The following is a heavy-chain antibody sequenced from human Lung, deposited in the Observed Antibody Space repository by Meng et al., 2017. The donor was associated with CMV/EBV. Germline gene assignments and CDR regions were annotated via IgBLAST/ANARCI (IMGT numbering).Heavy chain of an antibody. CDR1: GGSFSGCY. Sequence: LSCAVYGGSFSGCYWSWIRQPPGKGLEWIGEINHSGSTNYNPSLKSRVTISVDTSKNQFSLKLSSVTAADTAVYYCARSPWQQRGDCDYWGQGTXVTVSS. CDR3: ARSPWQQRGDCDY. CDR2: INHSGST. D-gene: IGHD6-13*01. V-gene: IGHV4-34*01. J-gene: IGHJ4*02.